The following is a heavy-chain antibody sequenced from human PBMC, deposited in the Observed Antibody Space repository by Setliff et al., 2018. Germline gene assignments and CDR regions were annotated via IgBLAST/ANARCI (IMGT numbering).Heavy chain of an antibody. CDR3: ARDRDDGSSFAEYFQH. V-gene: IGHV3-23*01. Sequence: GGSLRLSCAASGFTFSSSSMTWVRQAPGKGLEWVSAINSGGSSTYCADSVYGRFTVSRDNSKNTLYLQMNSLRAEDTAVYYCARDRDDGSSFAEYFQHWGQGTLVTVSS. D-gene: IGHD6-6*01. CDR1: GFTFSSSS. J-gene: IGHJ1*01. CDR2: INSGGSST.